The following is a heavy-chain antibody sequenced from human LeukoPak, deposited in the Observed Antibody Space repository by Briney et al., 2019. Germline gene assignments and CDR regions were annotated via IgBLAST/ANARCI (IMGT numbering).Heavy chain of an antibody. V-gene: IGHV3-23*01. D-gene: IGHD3-10*01. CDR3: ATAPYYYGSAGEFDY. CDR2: ISGSGGST. J-gene: IGHJ4*02. Sequence: GGSLRLSCAASGFTFSSYAMSWVRQAPGKGLEWVSAISGSGGSTYYADSVKGRFTISRDNSKNTLYLQMNSLRAEDTAVYYCATAPYYYGSAGEFDYWGQGTLVTVSS. CDR1: GFTFSSYA.